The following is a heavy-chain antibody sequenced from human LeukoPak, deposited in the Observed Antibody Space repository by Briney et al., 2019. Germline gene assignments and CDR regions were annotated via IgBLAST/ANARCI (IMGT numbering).Heavy chain of an antibody. CDR3: ARGRGTTVTTWMKLRPKPVDAFDI. J-gene: IGHJ3*02. Sequence: PSETLSLTCTVSGGSISSYYWSWIRQPPGKGLEWIGYIYYSGSTNYNPSLKSRVTISVDTSKNQFSLKLSSVTAADTAVYYCARGRGTTVTTWMKLRPKPVDAFDIWGQGTMVTVSS. D-gene: IGHD4-17*01. CDR1: GGSISSYY. CDR2: IYYSGST. V-gene: IGHV4-59*12.